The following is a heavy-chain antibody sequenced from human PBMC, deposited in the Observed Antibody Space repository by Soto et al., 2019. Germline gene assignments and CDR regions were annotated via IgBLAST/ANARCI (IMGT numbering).Heavy chain of an antibody. CDR3: AKDMYYDFWSGYFAY. D-gene: IGHD3-3*01. J-gene: IGHJ4*02. CDR2: ISGSGGST. Sequence: GGSLRLSCAASGFTFSSYAMSWVRQAPGKGLEWVSAISGSGGSTYYADSVKGRFTISRDNSKNTLYLQMNSLRAEDTAVYYCAKDMYYDFWSGYFAYWGQGTLVTVSS. CDR1: GFTFSSYA. V-gene: IGHV3-23*01.